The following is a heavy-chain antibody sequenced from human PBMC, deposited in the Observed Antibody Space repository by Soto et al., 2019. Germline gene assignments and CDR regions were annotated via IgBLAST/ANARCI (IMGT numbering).Heavy chain of an antibody. CDR2: ISSSSSYI. D-gene: IGHD3-9*01. J-gene: IGHJ3*02. CDR3: ILTGYSDAFDI. Sequence: GGSLRLSCAASGFTFSSYSVNWVRQAPGKGLEWVSSISSSSSYIYYADSVKGRFTISRDNAKNSLYLQMNSLRAEDTAVYYCILTGYSDAFDIWGQGTMVTVSS. V-gene: IGHV3-21*01. CDR1: GFTFSSYS.